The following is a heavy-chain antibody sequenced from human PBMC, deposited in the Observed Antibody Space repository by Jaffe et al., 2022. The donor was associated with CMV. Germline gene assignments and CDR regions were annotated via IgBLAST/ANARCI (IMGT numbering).Heavy chain of an antibody. CDR2: IKEDGAEQ. CDR1: GFTFSEYW. J-gene: IGHJ4*02. D-gene: IGHD3-16*01. CDR3: ARIFGGPIHCTSTSCPTSPDY. Sequence: EVQLVESGGGLVQPGGSLRLSCEASGFTFSEYWMSWVRQAPGKGLEWVAHIKEDGAEQKYVGSVMGRFAISRDNAKKLVSLQMNSLRVEDTAVYYCARIFGGPIHCTSTSCPTSPDYWGQGVQVTVSS. V-gene: IGHV3-7*03.